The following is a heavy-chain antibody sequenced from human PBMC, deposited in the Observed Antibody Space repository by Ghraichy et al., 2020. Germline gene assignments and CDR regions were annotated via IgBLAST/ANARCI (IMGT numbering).Heavy chain of an antibody. CDR2: ISGSGGST. CDR3: AKDYEYCTNGVCYPADLYCSGGSCYFPHFDY. Sequence: GGSLRLSCAASGFTFSSYAMSWVRQAPGKGLEWVSAISGSGGSTYYADSVKGRFTISRDNSKNTLYLQMNSLRAEDTAVYYCAKDYEYCTNGVCYPADLYCSGGSCYFPHFDYWGQGTLVTVSS. J-gene: IGHJ4*02. D-gene: IGHD2-15*01. CDR1: GFTFSSYA. V-gene: IGHV3-23*01.